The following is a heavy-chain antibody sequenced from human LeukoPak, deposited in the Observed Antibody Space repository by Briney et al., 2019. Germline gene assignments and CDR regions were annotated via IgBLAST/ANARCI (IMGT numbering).Heavy chain of an antibody. CDR2: ISYDGSNK. V-gene: IGHV3-30-3*01. CDR1: GFTFSSYA. Sequence: GSLRLSCAASGFTFSSYAMHWVRQAPGKGLEWVAVISYDGSNKYYADSVKGRFTISRDNSKNTVYLQMNSLRAEDTAVYYCARDRGAAASPNFDFWGQGTLVTVSS. CDR3: ARDRGAAASPNFDF. J-gene: IGHJ4*02. D-gene: IGHD6-13*01.